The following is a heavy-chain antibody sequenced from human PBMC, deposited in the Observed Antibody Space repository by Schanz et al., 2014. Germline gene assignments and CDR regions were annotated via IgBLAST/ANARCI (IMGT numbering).Heavy chain of an antibody. D-gene: IGHD6-19*01. J-gene: IGHJ4*02. CDR3: VKTDAGWRFDY. CDR1: GFTFSNYG. CDR2: ISGNGGEK. V-gene: IGHV3-30*18. Sequence: QVQLVESGGGVVQPGRSLRLSCAASGFTFSNYGLHWVRQAPGKGLRCVAVISGNGGEKYYADSVRGRFTISRDNSRNTVYLQMNNVGVDDTATYYCVKTDAGWRFDYWGQGTLVIVSS.